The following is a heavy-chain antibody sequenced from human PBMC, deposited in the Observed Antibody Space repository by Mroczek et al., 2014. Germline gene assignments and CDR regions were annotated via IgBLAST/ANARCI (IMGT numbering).Heavy chain of an antibody. CDR2: IYYSGST. J-gene: IGHJ4*02. D-gene: IGHD3-10*01. Sequence: QVQLVESGPGLVKPSETLSLTCTVSGGSISSSSYYWGWIRQPPGKGLEWIGSIYYSGSTYYNPSLKSRVTISVDTSKNQFSLKLSSVTAADTAVYYCARRTSGSSGGRFGELLSTPPWYYFDYWGQGTPGH. CDR3: ARRTSGSSGGRFGELLSTPPWYYFDY. CDR1: GGSISSSSYY. V-gene: IGHV4-39*01.